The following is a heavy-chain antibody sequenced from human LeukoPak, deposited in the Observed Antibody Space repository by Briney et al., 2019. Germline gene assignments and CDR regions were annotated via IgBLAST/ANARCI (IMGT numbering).Heavy chain of an antibody. CDR1: GYTFTSYG. J-gene: IGHJ6*03. CDR2: IIPIFGTA. Sequence: ASVKVSCKASGYTFTSYGISWVRQAPGQGLEWMGGIIPIFGTANYAQKFQGRVTITTDESTSTAYMELSSLRSEDTAVYYCARGGYCGGDCRHTGYYYFYMDVWGKGTTVTVSS. V-gene: IGHV1-69*05. D-gene: IGHD2-21*01. CDR3: ARGGYCGGDCRHTGYYYFYMDV.